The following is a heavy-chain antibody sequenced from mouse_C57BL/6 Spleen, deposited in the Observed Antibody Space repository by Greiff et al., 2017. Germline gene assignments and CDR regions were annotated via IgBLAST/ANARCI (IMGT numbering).Heavy chain of an antibody. CDR1: GYAFSSSW. D-gene: IGHD4-1*01. V-gene: IGHV1-82*01. CDR2: IYPGDGDT. Sequence: VQLQQSGPELVKPGASVKISCKASGYAFSSSWMNWVKQRPGKGLEWIGRIYPGDGDTNYNGKFKGKATLTADTSSSTAYMQLSSLTSEYSAVYFCAKGSWGDDWGQGTTVTVSA. CDR3: AKGSWGDD. J-gene: IGHJ2*01.